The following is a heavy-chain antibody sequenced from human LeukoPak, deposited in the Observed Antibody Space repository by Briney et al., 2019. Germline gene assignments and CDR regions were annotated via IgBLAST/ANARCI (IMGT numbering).Heavy chain of an antibody. Sequence: GGSLRLSCAGSGYTFSNYWMSWVRQAPGKGLEWVANIKQDGSEKYYVDSVKGRFTISRDNANNLLYLQMNSLRAEDTAVYYCARDLTVGPTTDYFDYWGQGTLVTVSS. CDR2: IKQDGSEK. CDR3: ARDLTVGPTTDYFDY. CDR1: GYTFSNYW. J-gene: IGHJ4*02. V-gene: IGHV3-7*01. D-gene: IGHD1-26*01.